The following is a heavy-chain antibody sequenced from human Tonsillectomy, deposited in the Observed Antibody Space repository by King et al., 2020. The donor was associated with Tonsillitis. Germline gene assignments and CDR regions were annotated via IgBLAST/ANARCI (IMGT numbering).Heavy chain of an antibody. V-gene: IGHV3-13*01. CDR2: IGTAGDT. Sequence: VQLVESGGGLVQPGGSLRLSCAASGFTFSNYEMHWVRQATGKGLEWVSAIGTAGDTYYPGSVKGRITISREDAKNSLYLQINSLRAEDTAVYYCAREGSSSWHFDLWGRGTLVTVSP. CDR3: AREGSSSWHFDL. CDR1: GFTFSNYE. D-gene: IGHD6-13*01. J-gene: IGHJ2*01.